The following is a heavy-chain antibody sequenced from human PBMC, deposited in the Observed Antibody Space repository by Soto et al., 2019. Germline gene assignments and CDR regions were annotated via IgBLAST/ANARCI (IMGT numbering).Heavy chain of an antibody. CDR3: ARSIRGPRRFNGMDV. J-gene: IGHJ6*02. CDR1: GFSLTSPGMC. CDR2: IERDDDDK. Sequence: SVPTLVNPTETLTLTRTFSGFSLTSPGMCVSWIRQSPGKALEWLALIERDDDDKYYSTSLKTRLTISKDTRKNQVVLTMANMEPADTATYYCARSIRGPRRFNGMDVWGQGTTVTVSS. D-gene: IGHD1-20*01. V-gene: IGHV2-70*13.